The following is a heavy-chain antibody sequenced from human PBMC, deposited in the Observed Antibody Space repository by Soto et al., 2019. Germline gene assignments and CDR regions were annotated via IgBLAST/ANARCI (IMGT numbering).Heavy chain of an antibody. CDR2: ISSSSSYI. Sequence: EVQLVESGGGLVKPGGSLRLSCAASGFTFSSYSMNWVRQAPGKGLEWVSSISSSSSYIYYADSVKGRFTISRDNAKNSLYLQMNSLRAEDTDVYYCARDGQQLVPHWGQGTLVTVPS. CDR3: ARDGQQLVPH. V-gene: IGHV3-21*01. D-gene: IGHD6-13*01. J-gene: IGHJ4*02. CDR1: GFTFSSYS.